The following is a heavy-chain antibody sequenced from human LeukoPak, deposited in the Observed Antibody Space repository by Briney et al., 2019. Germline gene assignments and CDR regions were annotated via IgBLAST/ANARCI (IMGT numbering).Heavy chain of an antibody. V-gene: IGHV3-48*01. CDR1: GFTFSSYT. CDR2: ISSTSSTI. D-gene: IGHD6-19*01. J-gene: IGHJ4*02. Sequence: GGSLRLSCAASGFTFSSYTMNWVRQAPGKGLEWVSSISSTSSTIYYADSVKGRFTISRDNAKNSLYLQINSLRAEDTAVDTAVYYCAKHSGSSGWYNDYWGQGTLVTVSS. CDR3: VYYCAKHSGSSGWYNDY.